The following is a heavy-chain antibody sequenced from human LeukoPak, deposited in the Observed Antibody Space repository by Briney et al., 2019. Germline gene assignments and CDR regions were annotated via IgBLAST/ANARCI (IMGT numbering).Heavy chain of an antibody. CDR2: IYTSGST. Sequence: SETLSLTCTVSGGSISSYYWSWIRQPAEKGLEWIGRIYTSGSTNYNPSLKSRVTMSVDTSKNQFSLKLSSVTAADTAVYYCARHPPTLYSSSWYLDYWGQGTLVTVSS. D-gene: IGHD6-13*01. V-gene: IGHV4-4*07. J-gene: IGHJ4*02. CDR1: GGSISSYY. CDR3: ARHPPTLYSSSWYLDY.